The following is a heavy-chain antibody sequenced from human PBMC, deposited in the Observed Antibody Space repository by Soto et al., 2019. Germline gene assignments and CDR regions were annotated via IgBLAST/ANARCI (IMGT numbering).Heavy chain of an antibody. J-gene: IGHJ5*02. D-gene: IGHD3-3*01. Sequence: SETLSLTCAVYGGSVNGYYWNWLRQPPGKGLEWIGEINHTGGTHYNPSLKSRVTMSVDTSKNQFSLRLSSVTAADTAIYYCATRITVFGLLIPPFDPWGQGTQVTVSS. V-gene: IGHV4-34*01. CDR1: GGSVNGYY. CDR2: INHTGGT. CDR3: ATRITVFGLLIPPFDP.